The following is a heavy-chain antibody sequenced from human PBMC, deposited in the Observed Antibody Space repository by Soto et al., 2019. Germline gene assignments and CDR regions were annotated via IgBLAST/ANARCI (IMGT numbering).Heavy chain of an antibody. Sequence: TGQVSCQASGGTFSSYAISWVRQAPGQGLEWMGGIIPIFATAIYAQTCQGRVTITADESKSTDYMELISLRSEDTAVYYCARDGAAHLGYWGQGTLVTVAS. V-gene: IGHV1-69*13. J-gene: IGHJ4*02. CDR2: IIPIFATA. D-gene: IGHD6-6*01. CDR1: GGTFSSYA. CDR3: ARDGAAHLGY.